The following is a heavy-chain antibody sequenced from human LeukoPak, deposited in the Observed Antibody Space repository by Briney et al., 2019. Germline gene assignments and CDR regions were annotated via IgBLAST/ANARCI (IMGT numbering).Heavy chain of an antibody. D-gene: IGHD6-19*01. V-gene: IGHV3-9*03. CDR2: ISWNSGSI. CDR1: GFTFDDYA. J-gene: IGHJ5*02. CDR3: AKGSTAVAANWFDP. Sequence: GGSLRLSCAASGFTFDDYAMHWVRQAPGKGLEWVSGISWNSGSIGYADSVKGRFTISRDNAKNSLYLQMNSLRAEDMALYHCAKGSTAVAANWFDPWGQGTLVTVSS.